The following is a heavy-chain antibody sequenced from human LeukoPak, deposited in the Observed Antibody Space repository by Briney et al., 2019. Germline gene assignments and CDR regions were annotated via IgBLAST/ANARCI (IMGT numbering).Heavy chain of an antibody. Sequence: SETLSLTCTVSGGSISSYYWSWIRQPAGKGLEWIGRIYTSGSTNYNPSLKSRVTMSVDTSKNQFSLNLSSVTAADTAVYYCARVDSSGYHEPFDYWGQGTLVTVSS. CDR1: GGSISSYY. D-gene: IGHD3-22*01. CDR3: ARVDSSGYHEPFDY. J-gene: IGHJ4*02. CDR2: IYTSGST. V-gene: IGHV4-4*07.